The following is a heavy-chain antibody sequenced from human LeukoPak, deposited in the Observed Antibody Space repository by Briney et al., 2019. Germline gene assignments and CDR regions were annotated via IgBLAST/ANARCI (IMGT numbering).Heavy chain of an antibody. Sequence: GXVRQPPXKGLEWIGTIYQXGATHDNPSLKSRVTISIDKSKNQLSLRLMSVTVADTAVYYCARSVYYGSGSYFDYYYYMDVWGKGTTVTVSS. J-gene: IGHJ6*03. CDR3: ARSVYYGSGSYFDYYYYMDV. D-gene: IGHD3-10*01. CDR2: IYQXGAT. V-gene: IGHV4-38-2*01.